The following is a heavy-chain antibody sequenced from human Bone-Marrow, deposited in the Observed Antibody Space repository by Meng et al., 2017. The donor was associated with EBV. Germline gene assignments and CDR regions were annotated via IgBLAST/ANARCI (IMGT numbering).Heavy chain of an antibody. Sequence: QVQRVQYGGAVKKPGDSVNVSCKTSGYTFTSYAISWVRQAPGQGLEWMGWISADKGNRNYAQKFQDRVTLTTDTSTRTAYMGLRSLRSDDTAVYFCARDLGYTSSCHDYWGQGTLVTVSS. J-gene: IGHJ4*02. CDR2: ISADKGNR. D-gene: IGHD6-13*01. CDR3: ARDLGYTSSCHDY. V-gene: IGHV1-18*01. CDR1: GYTFTSYA.